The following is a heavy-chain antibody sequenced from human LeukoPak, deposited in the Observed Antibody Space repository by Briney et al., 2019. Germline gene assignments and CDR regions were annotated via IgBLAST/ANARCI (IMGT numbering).Heavy chain of an antibody. CDR1: GFTFSSYA. Sequence: GGSLRLSCAASGFTFSSYAMHWVRQAPGKGLEWVAVISYDGSNKYYADSVKGRFTISRDNSKNTLYLQMNSLRAEDTAVYYCARERIANPSYYYYGMDVWGQGTTVTVSS. CDR2: ISYDGSNK. V-gene: IGHV3-30-3*01. J-gene: IGHJ6*02. CDR3: ARERIANPSYYYYGMDV. D-gene: IGHD6-13*01.